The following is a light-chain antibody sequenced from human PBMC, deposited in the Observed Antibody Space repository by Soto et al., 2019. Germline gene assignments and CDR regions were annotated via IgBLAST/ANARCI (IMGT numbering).Light chain of an antibody. Sequence: QSPLSHPPSASWSPGHAVAISCTGTRSDVGTYNYVSWYQQHPGKAPKLIIYEVSKRPSGVPDRFSGSKSGNTASLTVSGLQAEDEADYYCSSYAGRNNFYVFGTGTKVTVL. CDR3: SSYAGRNNFYV. V-gene: IGLV2-8*01. CDR1: RSDVGTYNY. CDR2: EVS. J-gene: IGLJ1*01.